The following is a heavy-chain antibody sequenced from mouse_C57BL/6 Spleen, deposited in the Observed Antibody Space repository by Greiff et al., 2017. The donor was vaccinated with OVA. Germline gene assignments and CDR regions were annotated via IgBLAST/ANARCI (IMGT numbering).Heavy chain of an antibody. V-gene: IGHV1-26*01. CDR1: GYTFTDYY. CDR3: AREGGGYDYDAWFAY. J-gene: IGHJ3*01. Sequence: EVQLQQSGPELVKPGASVKISCKASGYTFTDYYMNWVKQSHGKSLEWIGDINPNNGGTSYNQKFKGKATLTVDKSSSTAYMELRSLTSEDSAVYYCAREGGGYDYDAWFAYWGQGTLVTVSA. D-gene: IGHD2-4*01. CDR2: INPNNGGT.